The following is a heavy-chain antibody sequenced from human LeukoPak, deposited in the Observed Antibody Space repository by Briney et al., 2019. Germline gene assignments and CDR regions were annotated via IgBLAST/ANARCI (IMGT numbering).Heavy chain of an antibody. V-gene: IGHV4-31*03. J-gene: IGHJ4*02. CDR1: GGSISSGGYY. D-gene: IGHD5-24*01. Sequence: SETLSLTYTVSGGSISSGGYYWSWIRQHPGKGLEWIGYIYYSGSTYYNPSLKSRVTISVDTSKNQFSLKLSTVTAADTAVYYCARSARWLQFDYWGQGTLVTVSS. CDR2: IYYSGST. CDR3: ARSARWLQFDY.